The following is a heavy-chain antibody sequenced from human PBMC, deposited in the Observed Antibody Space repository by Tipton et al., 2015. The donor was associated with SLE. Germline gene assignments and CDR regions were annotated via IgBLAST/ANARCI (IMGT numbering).Heavy chain of an antibody. CDR2: IYYSGST. CDR1: GFTVSSNY. CDR3: ARDFKGIVADYFDY. D-gene: IGHD1-26*01. V-gene: IGHV4-59*02. J-gene: IGHJ4*02. Sequence: TLSLTCAASGFTVSSNYMSWIRQPPGKGLEWIGYIYYSGSTNYNPSLKSRVTISVDTSKNQFSLKLSSVTAADTAVYYCARDFKGIVADYFDYWGQGTLVTVSS.